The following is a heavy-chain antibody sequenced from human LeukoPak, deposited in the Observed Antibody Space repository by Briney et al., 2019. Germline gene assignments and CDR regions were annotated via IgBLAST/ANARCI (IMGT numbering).Heavy chain of an antibody. CDR2: IYYSGST. J-gene: IGHJ6*03. Sequence: PSETLSLPCPVSGGSISSSSYYWGWIRQPPGKGLEWIGSIYYSGSTNYNPSLKSRVTISVDTSKNQFSLKLSSVTAADTAVYYCARALVGATWYYYYYMDVWGKGTTVTVSS. CDR3: ARALVGATWYYYYYMDV. V-gene: IGHV4-39*07. D-gene: IGHD1-26*01. CDR1: GGSISSSSYY.